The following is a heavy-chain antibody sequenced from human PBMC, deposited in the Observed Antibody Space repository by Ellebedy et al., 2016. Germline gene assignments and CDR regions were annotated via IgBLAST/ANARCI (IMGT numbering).Heavy chain of an antibody. CDR3: ARAEPPHSMDV. CDR1: GDSVSSGNNY. Sequence: SETLSLXCTVSGDSVSSGNNYWSWIRQPPGKGLEWIGYSIYSGRSSYNPSLKSRVTFSIDTSKNQFSLKLTSVTAADTAVYYCARAEPPHSMDVWGNGTTVTVSS. J-gene: IGHJ6*03. D-gene: IGHD1-26*01. CDR2: SIYSGRS. V-gene: IGHV4-30-4*01.